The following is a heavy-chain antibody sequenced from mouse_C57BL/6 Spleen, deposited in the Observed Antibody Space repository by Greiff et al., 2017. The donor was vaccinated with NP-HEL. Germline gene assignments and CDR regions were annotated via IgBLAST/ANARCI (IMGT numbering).Heavy chain of an antibody. CDR1: GFNIKDYY. V-gene: IGHV14-1*01. Sequence: VQLQQSGAELVRPGASVKLSCTASGFNIKDYYMHWVKQRPEQGLEWIGRIDPEDGDTEYAPKFQGKATMTAATSSNTAYLQLSSLTSEDTAVYYCTTDYGSSLSFDYWGQGTTLTVSS. J-gene: IGHJ2*01. D-gene: IGHD1-1*01. CDR3: TTDYGSSLSFDY. CDR2: IDPEDGDT.